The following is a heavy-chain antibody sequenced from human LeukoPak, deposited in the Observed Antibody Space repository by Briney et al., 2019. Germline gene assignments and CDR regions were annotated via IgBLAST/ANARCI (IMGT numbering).Heavy chain of an antibody. V-gene: IGHV3-30*02. CDR2: IRYDEINK. D-gene: IGHD2-2*01. CDR1: GFTFSNYG. CDR3: AKAAYRYCSSTSCYLDY. J-gene: IGHJ4*02. Sequence: GGSLRLSCAASGFTFSNYGMHWVRQAPGKGLEWVAFIRYDEINKYYADSVKGRFTISRDNSKNTLYLQMNSLRAEDTAVYYCAKAAYRYCSSTSCYLDYWGQGTLVTVSS.